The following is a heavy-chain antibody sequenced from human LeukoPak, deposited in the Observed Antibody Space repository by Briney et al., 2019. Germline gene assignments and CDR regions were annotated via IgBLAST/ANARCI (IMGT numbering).Heavy chain of an antibody. CDR2: ISGSGGST. Sequence: PGGSLRLSCAASGFTFSSYAMSWVRQAPGKGLEWVSAISGSGGSTYYADSVKGRFTTSRDNSKNTLYLQMNSLRAEDAAVYYCAKARLYYDFWSGYPPIDYWGQGTLVTVSS. J-gene: IGHJ4*02. CDR1: GFTFSSYA. CDR3: AKARLYYDFWSGYPPIDY. V-gene: IGHV3-23*01. D-gene: IGHD3-3*01.